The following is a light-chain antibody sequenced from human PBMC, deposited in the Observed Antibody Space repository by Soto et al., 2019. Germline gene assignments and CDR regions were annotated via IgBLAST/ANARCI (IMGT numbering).Light chain of an antibody. V-gene: IGKV3-15*01. J-gene: IGKJ2*01. Sequence: EIVMTQSPATLSVYRGERATLSCRAGQSVASNLAWYQQKPGQAPRLLLYGASTRATGIPARFSGGGSGTGFTLTISSLQSEDFAVYYCQQYINWPYTFGQGTRLEI. CDR3: QQYINWPYT. CDR2: GAS. CDR1: QSVASN.